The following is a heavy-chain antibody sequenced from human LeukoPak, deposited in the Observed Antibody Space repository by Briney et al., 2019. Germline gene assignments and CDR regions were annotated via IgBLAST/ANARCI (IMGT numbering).Heavy chain of an antibody. CDR3: ARLQGDDSSGYYEYYFDY. V-gene: IGHV4-39*01. J-gene: IGHJ4*02. CDR2: IYYSGST. Sequence: SETLSLTCTVSGGSISSRSYYWGWIRQPPGKGLEWIGSIYYSGSTYYNPSLKSRVTISVDTSKNQFSLKLSSVTAADTAVYYCARLQGDDSSGYYEYYFDYWGQGTLVTVSS. D-gene: IGHD3-22*01. CDR1: GGSISSRSYY.